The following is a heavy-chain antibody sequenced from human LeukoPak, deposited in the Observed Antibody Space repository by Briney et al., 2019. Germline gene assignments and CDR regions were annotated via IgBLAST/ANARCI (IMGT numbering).Heavy chain of an antibody. D-gene: IGHD5-24*01. CDR3: AEEAGDGYNYKGYFDY. CDR2: IIPIFGTA. CDR1: GGTFSSYA. J-gene: IGHJ4*02. V-gene: IGHV1-69*05. Sequence: ASVKVSCKASGGTFSSYAISWVRQAPGQGLERMGRIIPIFGTANYAQKFQGRVTITTDESTSTAYMELSSLRSEDTAVYYCAEEAGDGYNYKGYFDYWGQGTLVTVSS.